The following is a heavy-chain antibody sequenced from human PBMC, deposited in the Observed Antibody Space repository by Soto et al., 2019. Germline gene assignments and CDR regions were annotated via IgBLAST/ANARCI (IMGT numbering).Heavy chain of an antibody. CDR3: ARDDIPGRAVAIYGMDV. J-gene: IGHJ6*02. D-gene: IGHD6-19*01. CDR2: IWYDGSNK. CDR1: GFIYSNSG. Sequence: GGSLRLSCAASGFIYSNSGMHWVRQAPGKGLEWVAVIWYDGSNKYYADSVKGRFTISRDNSKNTMFLQMNSLRAEDTAVYYCARDDIPGRAVAIYGMDVWGQGTTVTVSS. V-gene: IGHV3-33*01.